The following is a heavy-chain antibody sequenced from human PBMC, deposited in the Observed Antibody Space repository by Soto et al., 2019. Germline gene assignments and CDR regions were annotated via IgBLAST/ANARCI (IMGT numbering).Heavy chain of an antibody. CDR3: ARAQRRYTNFDY. V-gene: IGHV4-4*02. Sequence: PSETLSLTCAVSGGSIGSLNLWNCVRQPPGKGLDWIGEIYYTGTINYDPSLKRRVTISIDNSRNQFSLKLTSVTAADTAVYYCARAQRRYTNFDYWGQGTLVTVYS. CDR1: GGSIGSLNL. CDR2: IYYTGTI. D-gene: IGHD3-16*02. J-gene: IGHJ4*02.